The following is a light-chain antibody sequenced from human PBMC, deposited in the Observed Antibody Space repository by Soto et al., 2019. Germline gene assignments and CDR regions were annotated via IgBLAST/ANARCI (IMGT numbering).Light chain of an antibody. CDR2: ATS. J-gene: IGKJ2*01. Sequence: DIQMTQSPSSLSASVGDRVTITCRASQSISSYLNWYQQKPGKAPKLLIYATSTLQSGVPSRFSSSGSGTDFTLTISSLQPEDFATYYCQQTHSTPRTFGQGTKLEIK. CDR1: QSISSY. CDR3: QQTHSTPRT. V-gene: IGKV1-39*01.